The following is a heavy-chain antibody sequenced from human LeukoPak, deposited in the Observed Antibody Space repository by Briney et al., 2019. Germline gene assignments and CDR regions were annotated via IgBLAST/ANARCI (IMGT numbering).Heavy chain of an antibody. CDR3: ARAPSYSGSYYFDY. Sequence: AASVKVSCKASGGTFSSYAISWVRQAPGQGLEWMGGIIPIFGTANYAQKFQGRVTITTDESTSTAYMELSSLRSEDTAVYYCARAPSYSGSYYFDYWGQGTLVTVSS. D-gene: IGHD1-26*01. CDR2: IIPIFGTA. V-gene: IGHV1-69*05. J-gene: IGHJ4*02. CDR1: GGTFSSYA.